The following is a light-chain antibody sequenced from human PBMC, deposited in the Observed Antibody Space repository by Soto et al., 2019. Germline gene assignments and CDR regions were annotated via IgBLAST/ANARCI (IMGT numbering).Light chain of an antibody. Sequence: QSVLTQPPSVSVAPVQRVTISFTGSSSNIGAGYDVHWYQQLPGTAPKLLIYGNSNRPSGVPDRFSGSKSGTSASLAITGLQAEDEADYYCQSYDSSVSKVVFGGGTTLTVL. CDR3: QSYDSSVSKVV. J-gene: IGLJ2*01. CDR1: SSNIGAGYD. CDR2: GNS. V-gene: IGLV1-40*01.